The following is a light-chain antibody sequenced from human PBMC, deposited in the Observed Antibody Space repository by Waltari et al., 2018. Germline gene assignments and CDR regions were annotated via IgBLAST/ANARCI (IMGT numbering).Light chain of an antibody. CDR3: SSYAGSNNVI. V-gene: IGLV2-8*01. CDR2: EVT. J-gene: IGLJ2*01. CDR1: SSDVGSSNY. Sequence: QSALTQPPSASGSRGQSVTISCTGTSSDVGSSNYVSWYQQHPGKAPKLMSYEVTKRPSGVPDRFSGSKSGNTASLTVSGLQAEDEADYYCSSYAGSNNVIFGGGTRLTVL.